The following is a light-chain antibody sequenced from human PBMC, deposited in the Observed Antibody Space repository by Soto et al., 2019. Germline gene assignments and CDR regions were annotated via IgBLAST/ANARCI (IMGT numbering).Light chain of an antibody. CDR1: QSVSNTY. CDR2: GAS. J-gene: IGKJ4*01. Sequence: ETVLTQSPGTLSLSPGERASLSCMASQSVSNTYLAWYQQKPGQAPRLLIYGASSRATGIPDRFSGSGSGTDFTLTINRLEPEDFAVYFCQQHGSSSLTFGGGTKVDIK. V-gene: IGKV3-20*01. CDR3: QQHGSSSLT.